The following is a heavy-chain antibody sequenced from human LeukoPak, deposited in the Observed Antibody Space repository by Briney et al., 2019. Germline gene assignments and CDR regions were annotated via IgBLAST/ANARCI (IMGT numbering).Heavy chain of an antibody. V-gene: IGHV3-30*03. Sequence: PGGSLRLSCAASGFTFSSYGMHWARQAPGKGLEWVAVISYDGSNKYYADSVKGRFTISRDNSKNTLYLQMNSLRAEDTAVYYCARASYYYDSSGYYCPEYWGQGTLVTVSS. J-gene: IGHJ4*02. CDR2: ISYDGSNK. D-gene: IGHD3-22*01. CDR1: GFTFSSYG. CDR3: ARASYYYDSSGYYCPEY.